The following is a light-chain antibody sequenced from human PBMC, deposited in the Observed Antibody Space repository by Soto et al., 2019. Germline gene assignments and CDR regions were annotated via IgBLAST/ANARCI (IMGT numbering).Light chain of an antibody. CDR2: RGS. V-gene: IGKV3-20*01. Sequence: EVVLTQSPGTLSLSPGERATLSCRASQNIRGNELAWYQQKPGQAPRLLIYRGSSRATGIPYRFSGRGSGTDFTLTISRLEPDDCAVYYCQDYGTSAPWTFGQGTKVEIK. J-gene: IGKJ1*01. CDR3: QDYGTSAPWT. CDR1: QNIRGNE.